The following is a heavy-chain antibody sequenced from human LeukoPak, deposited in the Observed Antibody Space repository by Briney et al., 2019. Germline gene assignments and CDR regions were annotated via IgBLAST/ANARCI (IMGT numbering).Heavy chain of an antibody. CDR3: ARDRNYYKNSGYLDYLDY. Sequence: GGSLRLSCVASGFTLSHNYMSWVRQAPGKGLEWVSVPNRGGKIYYADSVKGRFTISRDNSKNTLHLQMNSLRTEDTAVYYCARDRNYYKNSGYLDYLDYWGQGTLVTVSS. J-gene: IGHJ4*02. V-gene: IGHV3-66*02. D-gene: IGHD3-22*01. CDR1: GFTLSHNY. CDR2: PNRGGKI.